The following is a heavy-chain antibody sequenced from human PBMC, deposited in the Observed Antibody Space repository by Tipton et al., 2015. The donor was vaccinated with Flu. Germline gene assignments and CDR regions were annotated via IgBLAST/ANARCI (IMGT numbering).Heavy chain of an antibody. D-gene: IGHD4-17*01. CDR2: ISWNSGSI. V-gene: IGHV3-9*01. Sequence: SLRLSCVASGFTFDDYAMHWVRQAPGKGLEWVSGISWNSGSIGYADSVKGRFTISRDNAKNSLYLQMNSLRAEDTALYYCAKDIPGDYGGMDVWGQGTTVTVS. CDR1: GFTFDDYA. J-gene: IGHJ6*02. CDR3: AKDIPGDYGGMDV.